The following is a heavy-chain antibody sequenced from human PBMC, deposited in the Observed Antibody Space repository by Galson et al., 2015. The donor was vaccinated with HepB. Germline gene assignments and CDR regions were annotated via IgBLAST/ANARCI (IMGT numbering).Heavy chain of an antibody. CDR2: INSDGSST. CDR3: ARVYYDSSGDYYFDY. V-gene: IGHV3-74*01. CDR1: GFTFSSYW. D-gene: IGHD3-22*01. Sequence: SLRLSCAASGFTFSSYWMHWVRQAPGKGLVWVPRINSDGSSTSYADSVKGRFTISRDNAKSTLYLQMNSLRAEDTAVYYCARVYYDSSGDYYFDYWGQGTLVTVSS. J-gene: IGHJ4*02.